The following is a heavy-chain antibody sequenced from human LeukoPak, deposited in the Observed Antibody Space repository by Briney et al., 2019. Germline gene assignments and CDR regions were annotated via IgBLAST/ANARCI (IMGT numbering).Heavy chain of an antibody. CDR2: INHSGST. Sequence: SETLSLTCAVYGGSFSGYYWSWIRQPPGKGLEWIGEINHSGSTNYNPSLKSRVTISVDTSKNQFSLKLSSVTAADTAVYYCARRIVVVVAATVVTWFDPWGQGTLSPSPQ. CDR3: ARRIVVVVAATVVTWFDP. CDR1: GGSFSGYY. J-gene: IGHJ5*02. D-gene: IGHD2-15*01. V-gene: IGHV4-34*01.